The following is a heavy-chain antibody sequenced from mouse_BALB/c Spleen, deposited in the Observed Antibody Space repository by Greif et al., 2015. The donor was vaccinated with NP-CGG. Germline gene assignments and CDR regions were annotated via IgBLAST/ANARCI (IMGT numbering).Heavy chain of an antibody. CDR2: IDPANGNT. Sequence: EVQLQQSGAELVKPGASVKLSCTASGFNIKDTYMHWVKQRPEQGLEWIGRIDPANGNTKYDPKFQGKATITADTSSNTAYLQLSSLTSEDTAVYYGARNDGFAYWGQGTLVTVSA. V-gene: IGHV14-3*02. J-gene: IGHJ3*01. D-gene: IGHD2-12*01. CDR1: GFNIKDTY. CDR3: ARNDGFAY.